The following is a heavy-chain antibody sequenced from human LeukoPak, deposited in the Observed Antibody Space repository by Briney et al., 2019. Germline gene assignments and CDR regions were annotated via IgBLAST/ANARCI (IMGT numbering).Heavy chain of an antibody. CDR1: GFTFSNYA. Sequence: PGGSLRLSCEASGFTFSNYAMSWVRRPPGKGLEWVSEIYNAGATTYYGDSVKGRFTISRDNSKNTLYLQMSRLRAEDTAIYYCVRVVAAKETYWGQGILVTVSS. CDR3: VRVVAAKETY. D-gene: IGHD2-15*01. J-gene: IGHJ4*02. CDR2: IYNAGATT. V-gene: IGHV3-23*01.